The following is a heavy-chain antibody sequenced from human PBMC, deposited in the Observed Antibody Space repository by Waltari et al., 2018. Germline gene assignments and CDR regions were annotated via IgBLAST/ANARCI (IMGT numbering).Heavy chain of an antibody. Sequence: EVQLLESGGGLVQPGGSLRLSCAASGFTFSSYALSWVRQAPGRGLEWVSAISGSGGRTYYADSVKGRFTISRDNSKNTLYLQMNSVRAEDTAVYYCAKSPTYYDSSGYDYWGQGTLVTVSS. CDR2: ISGSGGRT. J-gene: IGHJ4*02. CDR3: AKSPTYYDSSGYDY. CDR1: GFTFSSYA. D-gene: IGHD3-22*01. V-gene: IGHV3-23*01.